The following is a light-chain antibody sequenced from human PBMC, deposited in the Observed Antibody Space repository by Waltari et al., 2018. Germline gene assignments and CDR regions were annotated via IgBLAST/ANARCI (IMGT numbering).Light chain of an antibody. CDR1: QRSSDY. CDR3: QQSYS. CDR2: AES. V-gene: IGKV1-39*01. Sequence: IQMTPSPSSLSASVGDRVTITCRASQRSSDYLNWYQQKPGKAPKLLIYAESTLQSGVPARISGSGSGTDFAVTNSSLQPEDFATYYWQQSYSFGQGTRLEIK. J-gene: IGKJ5*01.